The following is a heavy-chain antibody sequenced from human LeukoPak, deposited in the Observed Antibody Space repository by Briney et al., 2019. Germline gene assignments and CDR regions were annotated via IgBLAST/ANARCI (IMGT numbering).Heavy chain of an antibody. V-gene: IGHV1-46*01. CDR2: IIPSGGNT. CDR3: VREFSGGLFDY. Sequence: ASVKVSCKASGYTLTNYYMHWVRQAPGQGPEWMGIIIPSGGNTNYAQKFQGRVTMTRDTSTSTVYLELSSLRSEDTAVYYCVREFSGGLFDYWGQGTLVTVSS. CDR1: GYTLTNYY. D-gene: IGHD3-10*01. J-gene: IGHJ4*02.